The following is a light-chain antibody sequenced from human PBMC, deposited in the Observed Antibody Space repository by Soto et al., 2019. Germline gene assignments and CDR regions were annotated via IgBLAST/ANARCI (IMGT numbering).Light chain of an antibody. J-gene: IGKJ1*01. V-gene: IGKV1-39*01. CDR2: AAS. CDR3: QQSYITPRT. CDR1: QSISSY. Sequence: DIELTKTPSSLSASVGDRVTITCRASQSISSYLNWYQQKPGKAPKLLIYAASSLQSGVPSRFSGSGSGTDFTLTINSLQPEDFATYYCQQSYITPRTFGQGTKVDIK.